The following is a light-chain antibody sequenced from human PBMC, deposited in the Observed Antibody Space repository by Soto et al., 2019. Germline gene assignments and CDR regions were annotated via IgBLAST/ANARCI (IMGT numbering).Light chain of an antibody. J-gene: IGKJ3*01. V-gene: IGKV1-9*01. CDR2: AAS. CDR1: QGISSY. Sequence: DIQLTQSPSFLSASVGDRVTITCRASQGISSYLAWYQQKPGKAPKLLIYAASTLQSGVPSRFSGSGSGTEFTLTISSLQPEDFATYYFQQLNSYLTTFGPGTKVDIK. CDR3: QQLNSYLTT.